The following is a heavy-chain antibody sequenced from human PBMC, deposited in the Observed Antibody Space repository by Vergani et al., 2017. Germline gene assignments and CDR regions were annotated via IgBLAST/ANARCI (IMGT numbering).Heavy chain of an antibody. J-gene: IGHJ2*01. CDR2: INWNSDSI. Sequence: EVQLVESGGGLVQPGRSLRLSCAASGFTFDDYAMHWVRQAPGKGLEWVSGINWNSDSIAYADSVKGRVTISRDNAKNSLYLQRNSLRAEYTALYYCVKDIAASGNYWYFDLWGRGTLVTVSS. CDR1: GFTFDDYA. D-gene: IGHD6-13*01. CDR3: VKDIAASGNYWYFDL. V-gene: IGHV3-9*01.